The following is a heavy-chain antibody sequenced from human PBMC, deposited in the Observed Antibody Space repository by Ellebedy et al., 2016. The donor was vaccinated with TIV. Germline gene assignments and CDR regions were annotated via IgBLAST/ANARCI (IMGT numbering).Heavy chain of an antibody. CDR1: GFTFSNAW. CDR3: TTDLVGATGHDAFDI. D-gene: IGHD1-26*01. V-gene: IGHV3-15*01. J-gene: IGHJ3*02. Sequence: GESLKISXAASGFTFSNAWMSWVRQAPGKGLEWVGRIKSKTDGGTTDYAAPVKGRFTISRDDSKNTLYLQMNSLKTEDTAVYYCTTDLVGATGHDAFDIWGQGTMVTVSS. CDR2: IKSKTDGGTT.